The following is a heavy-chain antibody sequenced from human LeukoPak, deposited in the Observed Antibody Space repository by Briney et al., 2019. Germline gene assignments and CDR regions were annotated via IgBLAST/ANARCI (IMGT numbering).Heavy chain of an antibody. J-gene: IGHJ4*02. CDR3: AKKKGPRGDGDPIDY. CDR1: GFTFSRYW. D-gene: IGHD4-17*01. CDR2: IKEDGGEK. V-gene: IGHV3-7*01. Sequence: GGSLRLSCAASGFTFSRYWMTWFRQAPGKGLEWVANIKEDGGEKYYVASVRGRFTISRDNAKSSLYLQMNSLRAEDTAVYYCAKKKGPRGDGDPIDYWGQGTLVTVSS.